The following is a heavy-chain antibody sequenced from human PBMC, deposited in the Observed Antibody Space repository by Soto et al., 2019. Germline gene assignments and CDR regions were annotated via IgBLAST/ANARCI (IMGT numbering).Heavy chain of an antibody. CDR1: GGTFSSYA. V-gene: IGHV1-69*13. D-gene: IGHD2-2*01. Sequence: GASVKVSCKASGGTFSSYAISWVRQAPGQGLEWMGGIIPIFGTANYAQKFQGRVTITADESTSTAYMELSSLRSEDTAVYYCARDEGEYCSSTSCPEPINYYGMDVWGQGTTVTVS. CDR3: ARDEGEYCSSTSCPEPINYYGMDV. CDR2: IIPIFGTA. J-gene: IGHJ6*02.